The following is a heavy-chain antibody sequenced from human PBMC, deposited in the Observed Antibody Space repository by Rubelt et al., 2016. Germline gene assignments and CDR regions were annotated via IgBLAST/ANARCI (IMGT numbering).Heavy chain of an antibody. CDR2: YYSGST. CDR1: GGSISSYY. J-gene: IGHJ3*02. D-gene: IGHD2-2*01. V-gene: IGHV4-59*12. CDR3: ARKGDCRSYNGYGARDAIEI. Sequence: QVQLQESGPGLVKPSETLSLTCTVSGGSISSYYWSLIRQPPGKGLEWIGYYYSGSTTYNPSLESRVTILVDTSKNQFTLKLTSVTAAETAVYYCARKGDCRSYNGYGARDAIEIWGQGTSVTVSS.